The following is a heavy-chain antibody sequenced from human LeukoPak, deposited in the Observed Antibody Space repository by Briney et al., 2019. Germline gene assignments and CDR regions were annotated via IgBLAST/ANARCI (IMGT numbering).Heavy chain of an antibody. J-gene: IGHJ4*02. V-gene: IGHV4-59*01. Sequence: SETLSLTCTVSGGSISSYYWSWIRQPPGKGLEWIGYIYYSGSTNHNPSLKSRVTISVDTSKNQFSLKLSSVTAADTAVYYCASGWYDYFDYWGQGTLVTVPS. CDR1: GGSISSYY. D-gene: IGHD6-19*01. CDR2: IYYSGST. CDR3: ASGWYDYFDY.